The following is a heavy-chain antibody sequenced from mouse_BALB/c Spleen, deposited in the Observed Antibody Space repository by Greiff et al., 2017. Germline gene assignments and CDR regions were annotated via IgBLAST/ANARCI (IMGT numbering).Heavy chain of an antibody. J-gene: IGHJ3*01. CDR3: ARGGDGYYPAY. CDR2: INPYNDGT. V-gene: IGHV1-14*01. CDR1: GYTFTSYV. D-gene: IGHD2-3*01. Sequence: VQLKQSGPELVKPGASVKMSCKASGYTFTSYVMHWVKQKPGQGLEWIGYINPYNDGTKYNEKFKGKATLTSDKSSSTAYMELSSLTSEDSAVYYCARGGDGYYPAYWGQGTLVTVSA.